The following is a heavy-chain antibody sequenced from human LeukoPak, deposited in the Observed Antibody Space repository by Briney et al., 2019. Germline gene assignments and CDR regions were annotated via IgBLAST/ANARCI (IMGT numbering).Heavy chain of an antibody. CDR3: ARASHCSPPTCLDY. CDR1: GYTFTNYY. J-gene: IGHJ4*02. V-gene: IGHV1-2*02. Sequence: ASVKVSCKTSGYTFTNYYMHWVRQAPGQGLEWMGWINPNSGGTNYAQKFQGRVTMTRDTSISTAYMELSRLRSDDTAVYYCARASHCSPPTCLDYWGQGTLVTVSS. CDR2: INPNSGGT. D-gene: IGHD2-21*02.